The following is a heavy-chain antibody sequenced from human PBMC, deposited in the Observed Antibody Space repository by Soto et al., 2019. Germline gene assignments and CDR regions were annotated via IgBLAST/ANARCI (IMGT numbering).Heavy chain of an antibody. J-gene: IGHJ4*02. Sequence: PGGSLRLSCAASGFIFSSYTMHWVRQAPGKGLEWVAVISYDGSNKYYADSVKGRFTISRDNSKNTLYLQMNSLRAEDTAVYYCARDGDYYDSSGYYYYFDYWGQGTL. D-gene: IGHD3-22*01. CDR1: GFIFSSYT. CDR2: ISYDGSNK. V-gene: IGHV3-30-3*01. CDR3: ARDGDYYDSSGYYYYFDY.